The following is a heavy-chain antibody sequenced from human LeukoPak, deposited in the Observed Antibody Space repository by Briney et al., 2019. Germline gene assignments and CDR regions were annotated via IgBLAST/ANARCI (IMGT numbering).Heavy chain of an antibody. V-gene: IGHV4-61*01. CDR1: GGSVSSGSYY. Sequence: PSGTLSLTCTVSGGSVSSGSYYWSWIRQPPGTGLEWIGYIYYSGSTNYNPSLKSRVTISVDTSKNQFSLKLSSVTAADTAVYYCARDWATDETLGYYYYGMDVWGQGTTVTVSS. CDR3: ARDWATDETLGYYYYGMDV. CDR2: IYYSGST. J-gene: IGHJ6*02. D-gene: IGHD3-16*01.